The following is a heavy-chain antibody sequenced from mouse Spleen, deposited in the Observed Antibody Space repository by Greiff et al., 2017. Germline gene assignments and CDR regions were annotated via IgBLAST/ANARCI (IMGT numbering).Heavy chain of an antibody. J-gene: IGHJ2*01. D-gene: IGHD6-5*01. Sequence: QVQLQQPGAELVMPGASVKLSCKASGYTFTSYWMHWVKQRPGQGLEWIGEIDPSDSYTNYNQKFKGKATLTVDKSSSTAYMQLSSLTSEDSAVYYCARYNRLGSPDYWGQGTTLTVSS. CDR1: GYTFTSYW. CDR2: IDPSDSYT. V-gene: IGHV1-69*01. CDR3: ARYNRLGSPDY.